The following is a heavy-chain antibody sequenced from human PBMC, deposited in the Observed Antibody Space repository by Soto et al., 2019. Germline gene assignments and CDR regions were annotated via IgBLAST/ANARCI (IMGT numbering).Heavy chain of an antibody. CDR1: GFTFSSYA. D-gene: IGHD1-7*01. J-gene: IGHJ4*02. CDR3: AKAGVQAGTTSSPDSFYRN. Sequence: GGSLRLSCAASGFTFSSYAMSWVRQAPGKGLEWVSAISGSGGSTYYADSVKGRFTISRDNSKNTLYLQMNSLRAEDTAVYYCAKAGVQAGTTSSPDSFYRNWGQGTLVTVSS. CDR2: ISGSGGST. V-gene: IGHV3-23*01.